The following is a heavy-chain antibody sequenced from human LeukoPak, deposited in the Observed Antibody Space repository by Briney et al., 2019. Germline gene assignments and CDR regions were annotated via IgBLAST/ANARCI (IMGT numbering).Heavy chain of an antibody. V-gene: IGHV4-59*11. D-gene: IGHD3-9*01. CDR3: ATGADWNWFDP. CDR1: GGSFSSHF. CDR2: FYKSGST. J-gene: IGHJ5*02. Sequence: SETLSLTCTVSGGSFSSHFWSWIRQPPGKGLEWIGYFYKSGSTNYNPSLKSRVTMSVDTSKNHFSLKLTSVTAADTAVYSCATGADWNWFDPWGQGTLVTVSS.